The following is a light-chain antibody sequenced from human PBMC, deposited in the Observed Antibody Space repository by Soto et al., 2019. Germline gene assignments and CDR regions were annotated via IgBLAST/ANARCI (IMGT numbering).Light chain of an antibody. Sequence: DIQMTQSPSSLSASVGDRVTITCRASQSISSYLNWYQQKPGKAPKLLIYAASSLQSGVPSRFSGSGSGTDFTPTISSLQPEDFATYYCQQSYSTGITSGQGTRLEIK. CDR3: QQSYSTGIT. J-gene: IGKJ5*01. V-gene: IGKV1-39*01. CDR2: AAS. CDR1: QSISSY.